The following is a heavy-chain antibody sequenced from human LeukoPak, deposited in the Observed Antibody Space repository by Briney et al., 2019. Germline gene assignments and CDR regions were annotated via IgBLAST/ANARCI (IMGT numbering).Heavy chain of an antibody. CDR1: GGSISSYY. CDR3: ARALETYGDYYWFDP. Sequence: PSETLSLTCTVSGGSISSYYWSWIRQPPGKGLEWIGYIYYSGSTNYNPSLKSRVTISVDTSKNQFSLKLSSVTAADTAVYYCARALETYGDYYWFDPWGQGTLVTVPS. J-gene: IGHJ5*02. V-gene: IGHV4-59*01. D-gene: IGHD4-17*01. CDR2: IYYSGST.